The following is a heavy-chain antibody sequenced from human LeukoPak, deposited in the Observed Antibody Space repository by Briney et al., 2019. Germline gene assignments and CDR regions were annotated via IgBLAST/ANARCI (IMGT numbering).Heavy chain of an antibody. CDR3: VKEPNSITGGWYFQD. D-gene: IGHD5-24*01. J-gene: IGHJ1*01. CDR2: VSHEGSIK. Sequence: GGSLRLSCVASGFTFSDYGMQWVRQAPGKGPEWVGVVSHEGSIKLYAESVRGRFTISRDNSKSTMGLQMDRLRAEDTAVYYCVKEPNSITGGWYFQDWGQGTLVTVSS. V-gene: IGHV3-30*18. CDR1: GFTFSDYG.